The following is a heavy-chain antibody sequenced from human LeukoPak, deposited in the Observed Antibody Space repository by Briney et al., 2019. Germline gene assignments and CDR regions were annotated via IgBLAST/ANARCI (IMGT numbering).Heavy chain of an antibody. V-gene: IGHV5-51*01. CDR1: GYSFTNYW. Sequence: GESLKISCKGSGYSFTNYWIGWVRQMPGKGLEYMGLIYPGDSDTRYSPSFQGQVTISADKSINTAYLQWSSLKASDTAMYYCARQGQLAYDAFSFWGQGTMVTVSS. D-gene: IGHD1-1*01. CDR2: IYPGDSDT. J-gene: IGHJ3*01. CDR3: ARQGQLAYDAFSF.